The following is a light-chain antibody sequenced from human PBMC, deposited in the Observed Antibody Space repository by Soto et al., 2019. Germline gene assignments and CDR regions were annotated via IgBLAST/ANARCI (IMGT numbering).Light chain of an antibody. Sequence: QSVLTQPASVSGSPGQSITISCTGTSSDVGSYNFVSWYQQYPGKAPKLMIYEVSNRPSGVSNRFSGSKSGNTASLTISGLQAEDEADYYCSSYTLSNTLVFGGGTKVTVL. CDR2: EVS. V-gene: IGLV2-14*02. CDR3: SSYTLSNTLV. J-gene: IGLJ2*01. CDR1: SSDVGSYNF.